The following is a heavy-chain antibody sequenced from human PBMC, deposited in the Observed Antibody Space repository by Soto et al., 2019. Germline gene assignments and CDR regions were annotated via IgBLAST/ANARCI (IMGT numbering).Heavy chain of an antibody. V-gene: IGHV3-74*01. J-gene: IGHJ4*02. D-gene: IGHD3-3*01. CDR1: GFTFSSYW. CDR3: ARSAERYDFWSGYFDY. CDR2: INSDGSST. Sequence: PGGSLRLSCAASGFTFSSYWMHWVRQAPGKGLVWVSRINSDGSSTSYADSVKGRFTISRDNAKNTLYLQMNSLRAEDTAVYYCARSAERYDFWSGYFDYWGQGTLVTVSS.